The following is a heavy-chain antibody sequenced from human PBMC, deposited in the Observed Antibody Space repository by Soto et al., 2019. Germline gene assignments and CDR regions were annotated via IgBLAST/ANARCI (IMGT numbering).Heavy chain of an antibody. CDR3: ASGGSYLGYYYYYGMDV. D-gene: IGHD1-26*01. CDR2: ISAYNGNT. V-gene: IGHV1-18*04. Sequence: AASVKVSCKASGYTFTSYGISWVRQAPGQGLEWMGWISAYNGNTNYAQKLQGRVTMTTDTSTSTAYMELRSLRSDDTAVYYCASGGSYLGYYYYYGMDVWGQGTTVTVSS. J-gene: IGHJ6*02. CDR1: GYTFTSYG.